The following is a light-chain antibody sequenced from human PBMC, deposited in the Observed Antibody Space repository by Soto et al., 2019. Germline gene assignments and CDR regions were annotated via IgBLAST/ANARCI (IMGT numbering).Light chain of an antibody. J-gene: IGLJ2*01. CDR1: SSDGGGYNS. CDR3: SSYTSSSTRVV. V-gene: IGLV2-14*01. Sequence: QSALTQPSSVSGSPGQSITISCTGTSSDGGGYNSVSWYQQHPGKAPKLMIYDVGNRPSGVSNRFSCSKSGNTASLTISGLQAEDEADDYCSSYTSSSTRVVFGGGTKLTVL. CDR2: DVG.